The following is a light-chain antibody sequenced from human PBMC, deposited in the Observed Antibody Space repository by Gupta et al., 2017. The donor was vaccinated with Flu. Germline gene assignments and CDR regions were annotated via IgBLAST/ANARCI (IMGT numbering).Light chain of an antibody. Sequence: FMLTQPRSVSESPGKAVTISCTRTSGDIANNYVQWYQQRPDSSPTTVIFEDNRRPSGVPDRFSGSTDSSSNSASLIISGLKTEDEADYFCQSYDTNHQWVFGGGTRLTVL. CDR1: SGDIANNY. V-gene: IGLV6-57*01. J-gene: IGLJ3*02. CDR2: EDN. CDR3: QSYDTNHQWV.